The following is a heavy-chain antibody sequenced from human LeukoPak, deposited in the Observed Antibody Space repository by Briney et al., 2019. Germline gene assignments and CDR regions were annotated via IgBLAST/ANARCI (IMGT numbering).Heavy chain of an antibody. CDR1: GFTFSSYS. D-gene: IGHD1-14*01. CDR2: ISSSSSYI. J-gene: IGHJ4*02. V-gene: IGHV3-21*01. Sequence: GGSLRLSCAASGFTFSSYSMNWVRQAPGKGLEWVSSISSSSSYIYYADSVKGRFTISRDNAKNSLYLQMNSLRAEDTAVYYCARAGPNTGPYIDYWGQGTLVTVSS. CDR3: ARAGPNTGPYIDY.